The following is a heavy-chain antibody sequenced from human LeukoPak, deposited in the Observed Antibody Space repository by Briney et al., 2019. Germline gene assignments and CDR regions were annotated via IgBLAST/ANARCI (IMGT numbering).Heavy chain of an antibody. CDR3: ASSYYDILTGYQELDH. CDR2: IWYDGSNK. V-gene: IGHV3-33*08. Sequence: GGSLRLSCVASGFTFSSSWMSWVRQAPGKGLEWVAVIWYDGSNKNYADSIKGRFTISRDNSKNTLHLQMNSLRAEDTAVYYCASSYYDILTGYQELDHWGQGTLVTVSS. J-gene: IGHJ4*02. CDR1: GFTFSSSW. D-gene: IGHD3-9*01.